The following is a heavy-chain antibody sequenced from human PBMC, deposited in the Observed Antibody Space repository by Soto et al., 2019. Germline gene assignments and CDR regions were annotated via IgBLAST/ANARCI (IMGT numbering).Heavy chain of an antibody. J-gene: IGHJ6*02. CDR2: IWYDGSKK. CDR1: GFTFSSFG. V-gene: IGHV3-33*01. D-gene: IGHD3-3*01. Sequence: GLTLRLSCAASGFTFSSFGRHWFRQAPGKGLEWVSLIWYDGSKKSYGDSVKGRFTICRDNSRNTVYLQMNSLKADDAAVYYCARDASYYSLWSGYYPSRNGMDVWGQGTTVTVSS. CDR3: ARDASYYSLWSGYYPSRNGMDV.